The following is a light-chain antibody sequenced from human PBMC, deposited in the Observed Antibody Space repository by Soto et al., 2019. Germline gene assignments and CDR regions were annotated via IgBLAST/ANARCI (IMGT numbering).Light chain of an antibody. Sequence: DIQMTQSPSTVSASVGDRVTITCRASQNIISWLAWYQQQPGRAPKLLIYAASILQSGVPSRFSGSGSGKDFTLTIHSRQPEDFATYYCQQAYGFPVTFGQGTRLEIK. CDR1: QNIISW. J-gene: IGKJ5*01. V-gene: IGKV1-12*01. CDR2: AAS. CDR3: QQAYGFPVT.